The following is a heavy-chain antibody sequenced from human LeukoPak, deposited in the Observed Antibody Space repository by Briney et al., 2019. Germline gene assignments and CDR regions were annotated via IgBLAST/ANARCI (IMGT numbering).Heavy chain of an antibody. D-gene: IGHD1-1*01. V-gene: IGHV3-23*01. CDR3: ARGLLETTTTYFDY. J-gene: IGHJ4*02. CDR2: ISGSGGST. Sequence: GGSLRLSCAASGFTVSSNYMSWVRQAPGKGLEWVSAISGSGGSTYYADSVKGRFTISRDNSKNTLYLQMNSLRAEDTAVYYCARGLLETTTTYFDYWGQGTLVTVSS. CDR1: GFTVSSNY.